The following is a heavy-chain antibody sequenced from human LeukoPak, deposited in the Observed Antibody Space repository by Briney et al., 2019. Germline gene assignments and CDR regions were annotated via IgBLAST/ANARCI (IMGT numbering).Heavy chain of an antibody. CDR2: IYYSGST. Sequence: SETLSLTCTVSGGSISSYYWSWIRQPPGKGLEWIGYIYYSGSTNYNPSLKSRVTISVDTSKNQFSLKLSSVTAADTAVYYCARERGGDREIPNFYYGMDVWGQGTTVTVSS. J-gene: IGHJ6*02. V-gene: IGHV4-59*01. CDR1: GGSISSYY. D-gene: IGHD2-21*01. CDR3: ARERGGDREIPNFYYGMDV.